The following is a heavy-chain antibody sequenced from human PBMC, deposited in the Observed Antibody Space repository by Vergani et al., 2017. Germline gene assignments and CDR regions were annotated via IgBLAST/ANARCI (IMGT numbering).Heavy chain of an antibody. CDR2: ISASFSSS. Sequence: EGQLLESGGALVQPGGSLRLSCKASGFAFGGLAMQWIRRAPGKGLEWVASISASFSSSFYADSVKGRFTISRDNSNNWLFLHMSSLRVEDTARYFCAKEHLLGYCRGDDCYSGDFSGQGTPVTVSS. V-gene: IGHV3-23*01. J-gene: IGHJ4*02. CDR1: GFAFGGLA. D-gene: IGHD2-21*02. CDR3: AKEHLLGYCRGDDCYSGDF.